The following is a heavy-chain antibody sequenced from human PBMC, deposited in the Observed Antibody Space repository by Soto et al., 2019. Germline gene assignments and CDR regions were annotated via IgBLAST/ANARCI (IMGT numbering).Heavy chain of an antibody. V-gene: IGHV3-30*18. CDR3: AKDLTTYGDYINWFDP. CDR2: ISYDGSNK. Sequence: QVQLVESGGGVVQPGRSLRLSCAASGFTFSSYGMHWVRQAPGKGLEWVAVISYDGSNKYYADSVKGRFTISRDNSKNTLYLQMNSLRAEDTAVYYCAKDLTTYGDYINWFDPWGQGTLVTVSS. CDR1: GFTFSSYG. J-gene: IGHJ5*02. D-gene: IGHD4-17*01.